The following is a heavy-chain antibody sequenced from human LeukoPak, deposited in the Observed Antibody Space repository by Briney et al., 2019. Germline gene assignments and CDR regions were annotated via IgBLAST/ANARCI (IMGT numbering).Heavy chain of an antibody. CDR1: GFTVSSNY. D-gene: IGHD6-19*01. CDR2: IYSGGST. J-gene: IGHJ4*02. CDR3: ARGLGYSSGWYFDY. Sequence: GGSLRLSCAASGFTVSSNYMSWVRQAPGKGLEWVSVIYSGGSTYYADSVKGRFTISRDNSKNTLYHQMNSLRAEDTAVYYCARGLGYSSGWYFDYWGQGTLVTVSS. V-gene: IGHV3-66*02.